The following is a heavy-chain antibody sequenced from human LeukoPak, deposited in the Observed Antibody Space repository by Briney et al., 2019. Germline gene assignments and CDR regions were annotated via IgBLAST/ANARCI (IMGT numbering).Heavy chain of an antibody. CDR1: GFTFSDYY. J-gene: IGHJ3*02. D-gene: IGHD2-2*01. CDR2: IRNGGSHK. V-gene: IGHV3-30*02. Sequence: GGSLRLSCAASGFTFSDYYMSWIRQAPGKGLEWVSFIRNGGSHKYYADSVKGRFTISRDNSKNTVYLQMNSLRAEDTAVYYCAKALGYCSSTSCYGPTDAFDIWGQGTMVTVSS. CDR3: AKALGYCSSTSCYGPTDAFDI.